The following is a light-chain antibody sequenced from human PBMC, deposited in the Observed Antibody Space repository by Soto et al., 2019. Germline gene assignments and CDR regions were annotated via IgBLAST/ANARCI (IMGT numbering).Light chain of an antibody. CDR1: GAGYD. V-gene: IGLV1-40*01. J-gene: IGLJ3*02. Sequence: QSVLTQPPSVSGAPGQWVTISCIGAGYDVHWYHHLPGTAPKVLIYGNNNRPSGVPGRSSGSKSGTSAALAITGLQAEDEADYSCQSYDSSLSGCVFGGGTKLTVL. CDR2: GNN. CDR3: QSYDSSLSGCV.